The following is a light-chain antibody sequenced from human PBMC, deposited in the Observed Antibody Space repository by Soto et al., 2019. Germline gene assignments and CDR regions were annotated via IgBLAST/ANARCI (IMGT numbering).Light chain of an antibody. CDR2: SNN. V-gene: IGLV1-44*01. CDR1: SSNIGSNT. J-gene: IGLJ1*01. CDR3: AAWDDSLNGPV. Sequence: QAVVTQPPSASGTPGQRVTISCSGSSSNIGSNTVNWYLQLPGTAPKLLIYSNNQRPSGVPDRFSGSKSGTSASLAISGLQSEDEADYYCAAWDDSLNGPVFGTGTKVTVL.